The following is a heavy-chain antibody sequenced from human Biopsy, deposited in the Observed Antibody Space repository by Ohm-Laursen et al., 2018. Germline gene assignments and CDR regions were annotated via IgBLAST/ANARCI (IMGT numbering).Heavy chain of an antibody. CDR3: ARDSRGGHLNTTLITGKNLDS. CDR2: IYYTGST. V-gene: IGHV4-59*01. J-gene: IGHJ4*02. CDR1: RDSISNYY. D-gene: IGHD3-16*01. Sequence: TLSLTCIVSRDSISNYYWTWIRQSPGKGLERIGYIYYTGSTNYNPSVKSRVTISVDTSKNQFSLKLNSVTAADTAVYFCARDSRGGHLNTTLITGKNLDSWGQGILVTVSS.